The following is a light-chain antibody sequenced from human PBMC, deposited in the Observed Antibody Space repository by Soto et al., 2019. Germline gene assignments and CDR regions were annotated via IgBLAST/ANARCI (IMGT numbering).Light chain of an antibody. CDR3: QQYGNSPRYI. Sequence: EIVLTQSPGTLYLSPGERATLSCRASQSVSSTYSAWYQQKPGQAPRLLIYGASTKATGIPDRFSGSGSGIDLTLTISRVEPEDSAVYYCQQYGNSPRYIVGQGTKLQIK. CDR1: QSVSSTY. V-gene: IGKV3-20*01. J-gene: IGKJ2*01. CDR2: GAS.